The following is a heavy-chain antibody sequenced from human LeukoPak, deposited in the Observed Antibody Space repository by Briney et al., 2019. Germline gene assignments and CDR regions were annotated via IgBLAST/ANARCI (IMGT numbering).Heavy chain of an antibody. CDR1: GGTFSSYA. CDR2: IIPILGIA. V-gene: IGHV1-69*04. D-gene: IGHD5-18*01. J-gene: IGHJ4*02. CDR3: ARSDGYSYGYYFDY. Sequence: SVKVSCKASGGTFSSYAISWVRQAPGQGLEWMGRIIPILGIANYAQKFQGRVTITADKSTSTAYMELSGLRSEDTAVYYCARSDGYSYGYYFDYWGQGTLVTVSS.